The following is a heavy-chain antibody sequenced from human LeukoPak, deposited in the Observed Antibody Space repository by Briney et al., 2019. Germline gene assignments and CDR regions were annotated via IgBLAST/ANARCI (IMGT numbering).Heavy chain of an antibody. V-gene: IGHV1-69*06. CDR2: IIPIFGTA. D-gene: IGHD5-24*01. J-gene: IGHJ5*02. CDR1: GGTFSSYA. CDR3: AGDNSVRDEAWWFNP. Sequence: SVKVSCKASGGTFSSYAISWVRQAPGQGLEWMGGIIPIFGTANYAQKFQGRVTITADKSTSTAYMELSSLRSEDTAVYYCAGDNSVRDEAWWFNPWGQGTLVTVSS.